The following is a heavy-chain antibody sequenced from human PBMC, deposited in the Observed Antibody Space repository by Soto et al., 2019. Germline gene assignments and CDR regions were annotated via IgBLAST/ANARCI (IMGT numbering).Heavy chain of an antibody. CDR2: INPNSGGT. CDR3: ARDFTMFRFDP. Sequence: ASVKVSCKASGYTFTGYYMHWVRQAPGQGLEWMGWINPNSGGTNYAQKFQGWVTMTRDTSISTAYMELGRLRSDDTAVYYCARDFTMFRFDPWGQGTLVTVSS. CDR1: GYTFTGYY. J-gene: IGHJ5*02. V-gene: IGHV1-2*04. D-gene: IGHD3-10*02.